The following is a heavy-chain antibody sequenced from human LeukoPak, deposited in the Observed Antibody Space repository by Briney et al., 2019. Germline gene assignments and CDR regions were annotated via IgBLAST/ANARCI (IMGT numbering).Heavy chain of an antibody. Sequence: SETLSLTCAVSGGSISSGGYSWSWIRQPPGKGLEWIGYIYHSGSTYYNPSLKSRVTISVDRSKNQFSLKLSSVTAADTAVYYCARSYGSGSYTWFDPWGQGTLVTVSS. CDR2: IYHSGST. CDR3: ARSYGSGSYTWFDP. D-gene: IGHD3-10*01. J-gene: IGHJ5*02. V-gene: IGHV4-30-2*01. CDR1: GGSISSGGYS.